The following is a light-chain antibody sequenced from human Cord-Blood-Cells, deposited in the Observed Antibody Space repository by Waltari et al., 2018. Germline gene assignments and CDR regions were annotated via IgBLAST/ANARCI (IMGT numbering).Light chain of an antibody. Sequence: QSALTQPASLSGSTGQPLTSSCTGTSSDVRSYNLVSCYQQHPGKAPKLMIYEGSKRPSGVSNRFSGSKSGNTASLTISGLQAEDEADYYCCSYAGSSTWVFGGGTKLTVL. CDR1: SSDVRSYNL. V-gene: IGLV2-23*01. CDR2: EGS. CDR3: CSYAGSSTWV. J-gene: IGLJ3*02.